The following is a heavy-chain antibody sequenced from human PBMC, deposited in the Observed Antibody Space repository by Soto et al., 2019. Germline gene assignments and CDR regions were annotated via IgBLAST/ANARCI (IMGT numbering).Heavy chain of an antibody. CDR2: IDNAGTDS. Sequence: EVQLVESGGGLVQPGGSLRLSCAASGFTLSGRAMHWVRQAPGKGLVCVSGIDNAGTDSTYADSVKGRFTSSRDNAKNMLYLQMNSLGVEDTAVYYCARGWFGPDVWGKGTAVTVSS. V-gene: IGHV3-74*01. D-gene: IGHD3-10*01. CDR1: GFTLSGRA. CDR3: ARGWFGPDV. J-gene: IGHJ6*04.